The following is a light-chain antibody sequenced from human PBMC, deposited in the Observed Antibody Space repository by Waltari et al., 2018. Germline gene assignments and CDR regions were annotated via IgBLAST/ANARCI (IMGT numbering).Light chain of an antibody. CDR1: QSVIYSPNKKNY. Sequence: DIVMTQSPDSLAVSLGGGATINCQSSQSVIYSPNKKNYLGGYQQQPGQPPKLPIYWASTRESGVPDRFRGRGSGTDFTLTISSLQAEDVAVYYCQQYRITPWTFGQGTKVEIK. CDR3: QQYRITPWT. CDR2: WAS. J-gene: IGKJ1*01. V-gene: IGKV4-1*01.